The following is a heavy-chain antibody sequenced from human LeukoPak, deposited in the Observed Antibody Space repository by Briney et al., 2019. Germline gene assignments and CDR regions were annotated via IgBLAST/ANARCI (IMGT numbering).Heavy chain of an antibody. CDR2: ISGSGGST. J-gene: IGHJ3*02. CDR1: GFTFSSYA. D-gene: IGHD3-3*01. V-gene: IGHV3-23*01. Sequence: PGGSLRLSCAASGFTFSSYAMSWVRQAPGKGLEWVSAISGSGGSTYYADSVKGRFTISRDNSKNTLYLQMNSLRAEDTAVYYCAKDRSHHLITIFGVERGAHDAFDIWGQGTMVTVSS. CDR3: AKDRSHHLITIFGVERGAHDAFDI.